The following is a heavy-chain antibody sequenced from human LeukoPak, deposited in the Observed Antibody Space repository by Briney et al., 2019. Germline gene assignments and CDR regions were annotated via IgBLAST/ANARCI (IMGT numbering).Heavy chain of an antibody. CDR3: ASYYYDSSGYYYYFDY. J-gene: IGHJ4*02. V-gene: IGHV1-69*13. CDR1: GGTFSSYA. Sequence: EASVKVSCKASGGTFSSYAISWVRQAPGQGLEWMGGIIPIFGTANYAQKFQGRVTITADESTSTAYMELSSLRSEDTAVYYCASYYYDSSGYYYYFDYWGQGTLVTVSS. CDR2: IIPIFGTA. D-gene: IGHD3-22*01.